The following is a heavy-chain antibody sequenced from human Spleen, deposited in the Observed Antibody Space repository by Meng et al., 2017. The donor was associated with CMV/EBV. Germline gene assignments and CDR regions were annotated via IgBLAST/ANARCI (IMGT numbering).Heavy chain of an antibody. CDR3: AKDSGYYDTSGFWGYFDS. V-gene: IGHV3-30*02. CDR2: IWYDGSNK. D-gene: IGHD3-22*01. Sequence: GESLKISCAASGFTFSSYGMHWVRQAPGKGLEWVAVIWYDGSNKYYADSVKGRFTISRDNSKNTLYLQMNSLRAEDTAVYYCAKDSGYYDTSGFWGYFDSWGQGTLVTVSS. CDR1: GFTFSSYG. J-gene: IGHJ4*02.